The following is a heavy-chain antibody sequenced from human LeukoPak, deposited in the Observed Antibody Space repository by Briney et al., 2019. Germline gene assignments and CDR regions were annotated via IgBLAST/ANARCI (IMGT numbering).Heavy chain of an antibody. V-gene: IGHV4-34*01. CDR1: GGSFSGYY. J-gene: IGHJ4*02. D-gene: IGHD2-21*01. CDR3: AREIVVPRHFDY. Sequence: SETLSLTCAVYGGSFSGYYWSWIRQPPGKGLEWIGEINHSGSTNYNPSLKSRVTIPVDTSKNQFSLKLSSVTAADTAVYYCAREIVVPRHFDYWGQGTLVTVSS. CDR2: INHSGST.